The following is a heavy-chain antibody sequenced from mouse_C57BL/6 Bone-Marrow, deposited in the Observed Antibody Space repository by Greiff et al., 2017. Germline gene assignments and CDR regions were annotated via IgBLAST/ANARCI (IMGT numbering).Heavy chain of an antibody. CDR1: GFSFNTYA. CDR2: IRSKSNNYAT. CDR3: VRHATTVREFAY. J-gene: IGHJ3*01. D-gene: IGHD1-1*01. V-gene: IGHV10-1*01. Sequence: DVMLVESGGGLVQPKGSLKLSCAASGFSFNTYAMNWVRQAPGKGLEWVARIRSKSNNYATYYADSVKDRFTISRDDSESMLYLQMNNLKTEDTAMYYCVRHATTVREFAYWGQGTLVTVSA.